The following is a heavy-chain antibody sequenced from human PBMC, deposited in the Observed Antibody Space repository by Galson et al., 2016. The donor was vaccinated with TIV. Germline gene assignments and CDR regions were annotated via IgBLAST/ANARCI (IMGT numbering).Heavy chain of an antibody. CDR1: GGTFSFYA. V-gene: IGHV1-69*13. J-gene: IGHJ3*02. CDR3: ARETCSGGTCYSRIGAFDI. CDR2: INPIFRTP. D-gene: IGHD2-15*01. Sequence: SVKVSCKASGGTFSFYAITWVRQAPGQGLKWMGGINPIFRTPNYAQKFQGRVAMTADDSTRTAYMELSSLGSEDTAVYYCARETCSGGTCYSRIGAFDIWGQGTMVTVSS.